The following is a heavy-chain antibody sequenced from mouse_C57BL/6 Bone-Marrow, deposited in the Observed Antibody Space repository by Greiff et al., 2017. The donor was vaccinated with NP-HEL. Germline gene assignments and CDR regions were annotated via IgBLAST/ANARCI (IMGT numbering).Heavy chain of an antibody. CDR1: GFNIKDYY. Sequence: EVMLVESGAELVRPGASVKLSCTASGFNIKDYYMHWVKQRPEQGLEWIGRIDPEDGDTEYAPKFQGKATMTADTSSNTAYLQLSSLTSEDTAVYYCTTEGYYSNFYWYFDVWGTGTTVTVSS. CDR2: IDPEDGDT. J-gene: IGHJ1*03. CDR3: TTEGYYSNFYWYFDV. V-gene: IGHV14-1*01. D-gene: IGHD2-5*01.